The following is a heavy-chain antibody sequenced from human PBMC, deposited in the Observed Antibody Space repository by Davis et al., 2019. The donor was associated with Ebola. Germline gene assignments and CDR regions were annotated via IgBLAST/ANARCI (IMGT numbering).Heavy chain of an antibody. J-gene: IGHJ6*03. CDR1: GGSISSGSYY. CDR2: IYYSGST. D-gene: IGHD3-3*01. V-gene: IGHV4-39*07. Sequence: PSETLSLTCTVSGGSISSGSYYWGWIRQPPGKGLEWIGSIYYSGSTYYNPSLKSRVTISVDTSKNQFSLKLSSVTAADTAVYYCAKSLITIFGVVKPMDVWGKGTTVTVSS. CDR3: AKSLITIFGVVKPMDV.